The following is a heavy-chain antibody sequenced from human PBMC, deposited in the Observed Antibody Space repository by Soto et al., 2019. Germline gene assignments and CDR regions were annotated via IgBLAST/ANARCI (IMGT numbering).Heavy chain of an antibody. J-gene: IGHJ5*02. D-gene: IGHD6-13*01. CDR3: ARAYSSSWYNWFDP. V-gene: IGHV1-8*01. CDR1: GYTFTSYD. Sequence: ASVKVSCKAPGYTFTSYDINWVRQATGQGLEWMGWMNPNSGNTGYAQKFQGRVTMTRNTSISTAYMELSSLRSEDTAVYYCARAYSSSWYNWFDPWGQGTLVTVSS. CDR2: MNPNSGNT.